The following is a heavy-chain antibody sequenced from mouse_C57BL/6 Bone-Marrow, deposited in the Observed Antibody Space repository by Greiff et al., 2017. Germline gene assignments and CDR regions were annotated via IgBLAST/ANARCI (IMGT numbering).Heavy chain of an antibody. CDR1: GYSFTGYF. Sequence: EVKLVESGPELVKPGDSVKISCKASGYSFTGYFMNWVMQSHGKSLEWIGRINPYNGDTFYNQKFKGKATLTVDKSSSTAHMELRSLTSEDSAVYYCARRGSSYDYYAMDYWGQGTSVTVSS. D-gene: IGHD1-1*01. V-gene: IGHV1-20*01. CDR2: INPYNGDT. CDR3: ARRGSSYDYYAMDY. J-gene: IGHJ4*01.